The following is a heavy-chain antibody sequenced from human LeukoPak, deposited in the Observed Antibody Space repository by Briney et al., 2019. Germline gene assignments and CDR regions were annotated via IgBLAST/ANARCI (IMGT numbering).Heavy chain of an antibody. V-gene: IGHV1-24*01. D-gene: IGHD1-26*01. CDR2: IDPGEDET. Sequence: ASGKVSCKVAGDSLSELSTHWVRQAPGQGREWVGGIDPGEDETIYAQKLQGRLTMTEDTPTDTAYLELSSLRSEDTAVYSCATEKDLLLASWGQGPPVTVSS. CDR3: ATEKDLLLAS. J-gene: IGHJ5*01. CDR1: GDSLSELS.